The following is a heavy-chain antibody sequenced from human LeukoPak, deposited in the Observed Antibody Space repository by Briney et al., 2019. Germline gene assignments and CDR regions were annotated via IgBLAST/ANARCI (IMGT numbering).Heavy chain of an antibody. CDR2: IKQDGSEK. CDR1: GFTFSSYW. Sequence: GGSLRLSCAASGFTFSSYWMSWVRQAQGKWLEWVANIKQDGSEKYYVDSVKGRFTISRDNAKNSLYLQMNSLRAEDTAVYYCARDSYYCSSTSCVWFVPWGQGTLVTVSS. V-gene: IGHV3-7*01. CDR3: ARDSYYCSSTSCVWFVP. J-gene: IGHJ5*02. D-gene: IGHD2-2*01.